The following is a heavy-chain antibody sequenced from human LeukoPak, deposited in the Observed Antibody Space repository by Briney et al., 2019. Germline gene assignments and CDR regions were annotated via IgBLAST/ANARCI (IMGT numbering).Heavy chain of an antibody. CDR2: ISSSSSTI. D-gene: IGHD2-21*02. V-gene: IGHV3-48*01. CDR3: ARVRYCGGDCPLDAFDI. Sequence: GGSLRLSCAASGFTFSSHSMNWVRQAPGKGLEWVSYISSSSSTIYYADSVKGRFTISRDNAKNSLYLQMNSLRAEDTAVYYCARVRYCGGDCPLDAFDIWGQGTMVTVSS. J-gene: IGHJ3*02. CDR1: GFTFSSHS.